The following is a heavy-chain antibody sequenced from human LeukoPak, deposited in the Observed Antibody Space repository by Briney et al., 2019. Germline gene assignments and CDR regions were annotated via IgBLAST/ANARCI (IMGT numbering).Heavy chain of an antibody. CDR2: IYYSGGT. J-gene: IGHJ5*02. V-gene: IGHV4-59*01. CDR1: GGSIYGYY. D-gene: IGHD2-2*01. Sequence: SETLSLTCTVSGGSIYGYYWSWIRQPPGKGLEWIGYIYYSGGTNYNPSLKSRVTISLDTSKNQFSLKLTSVTAADTAVYYCATVRAPGWLDPWGQGTLVTVSS. CDR3: ATVRAPGWLDP.